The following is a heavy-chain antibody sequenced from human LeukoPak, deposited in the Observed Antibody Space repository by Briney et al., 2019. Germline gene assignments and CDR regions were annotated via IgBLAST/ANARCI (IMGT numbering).Heavy chain of an antibody. J-gene: IGHJ4*02. CDR3: ARVLAGDGGYFDY. CDR1: GFTVSSNY. D-gene: IGHD7-27*01. V-gene: IGHV3-53*01. Sequence: PGGSLRLSCAASGFTVSSNYMSWVRQAPGKGLEWVSIIYSGGSTYYADSVKGRFTISRDNSKNTLYLQMNSLRAEDTAVYYCARVLAGDGGYFDYWGQGTLVTVSS. CDR2: IYSGGST.